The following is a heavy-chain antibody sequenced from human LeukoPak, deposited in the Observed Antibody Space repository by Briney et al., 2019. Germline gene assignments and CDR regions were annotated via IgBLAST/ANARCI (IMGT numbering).Heavy chain of an antibody. CDR1: GYSIGSGYF. J-gene: IGHJ6*03. V-gene: IGHV4-38-2*02. CDR3: ARRPDWGYDYYMDV. D-gene: IGHD3-16*01. CDR2: VYSSGTT. Sequence: SETLSLTCNVSGYSIGSGYFWGWIRQPPGKGLEWIGGVYSSGTTYYNPSLESRLTISLKTSKNQFSLKLRSVTAAGTAVYYCARRPDWGYDYYMDVWGKGTTVPVSS.